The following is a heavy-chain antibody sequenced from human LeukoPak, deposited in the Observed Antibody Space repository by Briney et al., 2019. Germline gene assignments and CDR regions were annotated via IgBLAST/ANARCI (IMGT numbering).Heavy chain of an antibody. V-gene: IGHV3-53*01. Sequence: GGSLRLSCAASGFTFSSYVMNWVRQAPGKGLEWVSVIYSGGSTYYADSVKGRFTISRDNSKNTLYLQMNSLRAEDTAVYYCVTTSFDYYYGMDVWGQGTTVTVSS. CDR3: VTTSFDYYYGMDV. D-gene: IGHD1-14*01. CDR2: IYSGGST. J-gene: IGHJ6*02. CDR1: GFTFSSYV.